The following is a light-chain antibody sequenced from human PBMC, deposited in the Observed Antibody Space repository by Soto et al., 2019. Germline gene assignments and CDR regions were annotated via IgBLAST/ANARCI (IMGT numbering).Light chain of an antibody. CDR1: TSNIGRNI. J-gene: IGLJ1*01. Sequence: VLTQPPSASGTPGQRVTISCSGSTSNIGRNIVNWYQQLPGTAPKVLIYGNNQRPSGVPDRFSGSKSGTSASLAISGLQSEDESDYYCAAWDDSLNGYVFGTGTKVTVL. CDR3: AAWDDSLNGYV. V-gene: IGLV1-44*01. CDR2: GNN.